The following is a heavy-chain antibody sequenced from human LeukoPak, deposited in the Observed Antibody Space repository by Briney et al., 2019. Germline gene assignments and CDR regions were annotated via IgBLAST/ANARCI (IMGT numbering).Heavy chain of an antibody. D-gene: IGHD1-26*01. Sequence: PGESLRLSCAVSGFTFSSYAMSWVRQAPGKGLEWVSAISGSGGSTYCADSVKGRFTISRDNSKNTLYLQMNSLRAEDTAVYYCAKVEGPTLRTVVGATRGYFDYWGQGTLVTVSS. V-gene: IGHV3-23*01. CDR3: AKVEGPTLRTVVGATRGYFDY. CDR2: ISGSGGST. CDR1: GFTFSSYA. J-gene: IGHJ4*02.